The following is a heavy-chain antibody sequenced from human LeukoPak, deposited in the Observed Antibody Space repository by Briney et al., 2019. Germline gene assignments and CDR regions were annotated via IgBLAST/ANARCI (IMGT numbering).Heavy chain of an antibody. D-gene: IGHD4-17*01. CDR2: IYTSGGT. CDR3: ARVSWQTTGPSYFDY. CDR1: GGSISSGSYY. V-gene: IGHV4-61*02. J-gene: IGHJ4*02. Sequence: SETLSLTCTVSGGSISSGSYYWSWIRQPAGKGLEWIGRIYTSGGTNYNPSLKSRVTISVDTSKNQFSLKLSSVTAADTAVYYCARVSWQTTGPSYFDYWGQGTLVTVSS.